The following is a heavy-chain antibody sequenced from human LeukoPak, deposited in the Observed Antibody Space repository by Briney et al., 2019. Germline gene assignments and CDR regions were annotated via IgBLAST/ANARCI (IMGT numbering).Heavy chain of an antibody. V-gene: IGHV3-74*01. J-gene: IGHJ6*02. Sequence: PGGPLRLPCAASGFTFTRYWMHWVRQAPGKGLVGVSRVNSDGSSTTYVDSVKGRFTISRDNAKNTLYLQMNSLRAEDTAVYYCARGRYYGMDVWGQGTTVTVSS. CDR3: ARGRYYGMDV. CDR2: VNSDGSST. CDR1: GFTFTRYW.